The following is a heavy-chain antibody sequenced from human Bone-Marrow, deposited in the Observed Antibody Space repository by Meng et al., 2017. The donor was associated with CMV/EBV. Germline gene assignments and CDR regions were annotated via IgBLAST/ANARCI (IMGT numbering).Heavy chain of an antibody. CDR3: ARGWDDSSDDYYYGMDV. CDR2: ISSRSSYI. CDR1: GFTFSSYS. J-gene: IGHJ6*02. Sequence: GESLKISFAASGFTFSSYSMNWVRQAPGKGLEWVSSISSRSSYIYYADSVKGRFTISRDNAKNSLYLQMNSLRAEDTAVYYCARGWDDSSDDYYYGMDVWGQGTTVTVSS. V-gene: IGHV3-21*01. D-gene: IGHD3-22*01.